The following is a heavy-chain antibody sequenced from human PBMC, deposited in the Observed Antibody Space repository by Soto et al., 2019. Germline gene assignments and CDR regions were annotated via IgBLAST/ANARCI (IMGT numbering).Heavy chain of an antibody. V-gene: IGHV3-21*01. J-gene: IGHJ6*02. Sequence: GGSLRLSCAASGFTFSSYSMNWVRQAPGKGLEWVSSISSSSSYIYYTDSVKGRFTISRDNAKNSLYLQMNSLRAEDTAVYYCARVHCSTRSYGMDVWGQGTTVTVSS. CDR1: GFTFSSYS. CDR3: ARVHCSTRSYGMDV. D-gene: IGHD2-2*01. CDR2: ISSSSSYI.